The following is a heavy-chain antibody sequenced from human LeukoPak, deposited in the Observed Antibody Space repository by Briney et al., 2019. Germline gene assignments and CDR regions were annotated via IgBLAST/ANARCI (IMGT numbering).Heavy chain of an antibody. CDR3: ARVYYDFWSGYGYFDY. V-gene: IGHV4-31*03. Sequence: SQTLSLTCTVSGGSISSGGYYWSWIRQHPGKGLEWIGYIYYSGSTYYNPSLKSRVTISVDTSKNQFSLKLSSVTAADTAVYYCARVYYDFWSGYGYFDYWGQGTLVTVSS. D-gene: IGHD3-3*01. CDR1: GGSISSGGYY. CDR2: IYYSGST. J-gene: IGHJ4*02.